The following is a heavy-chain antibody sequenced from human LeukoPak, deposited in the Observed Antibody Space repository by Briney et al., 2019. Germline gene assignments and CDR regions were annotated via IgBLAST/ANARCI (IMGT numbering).Heavy chain of an antibody. D-gene: IGHD1-14*01. V-gene: IGHV1-8*03. CDR3: ARLGLYHHFDY. Sequence: ASVKVSCKASGYTFTSYDINWVRQATGQGLEWMGWMNPNSGNTGYAQEFQGRVTITRNTSISTAYMELSSLRSEDTAVYYCARLGLYHHFDYWGQGTLVTVSS. CDR1: GYTFTSYD. J-gene: IGHJ4*02. CDR2: MNPNSGNT.